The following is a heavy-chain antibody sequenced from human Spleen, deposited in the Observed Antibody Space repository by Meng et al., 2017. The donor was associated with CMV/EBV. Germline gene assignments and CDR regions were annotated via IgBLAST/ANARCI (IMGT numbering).Heavy chain of an antibody. J-gene: IGHJ4*02. Sequence: GGSLRLSCAASGFTFTIYGMQWVRQAPGKGLEWVAFIRLDGSNQYSSDSVKGRFTISRDNFKGTLYLEMDSLRAEDTAVYYCARLSARFGDFFSFDSWGQGTLVTVSS. CDR1: GFTFTIYG. CDR3: ARLSARFGDFFSFDS. CDR2: IRLDGSNQ. V-gene: IGHV3-30*02. D-gene: IGHD3-10*01.